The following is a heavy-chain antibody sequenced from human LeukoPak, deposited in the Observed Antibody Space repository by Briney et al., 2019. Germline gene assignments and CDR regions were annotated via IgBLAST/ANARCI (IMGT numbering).Heavy chain of an antibody. CDR1: GYTFTSYG. Sequence: ASVKVSCKASGYTFTSYGISWVRQAPGQGLEWMGWISAYNGNTNYAQKLQGRVTITADESTSTAYMELSSLRSEDTAVYYCASGGMGYCSSTSCPQPGYYYYYMDVWGKGTTVTVSS. D-gene: IGHD2-2*01. V-gene: IGHV1-18*01. CDR3: ASGGMGYCSSTSCPQPGYYYYYMDV. CDR2: ISAYNGNT. J-gene: IGHJ6*03.